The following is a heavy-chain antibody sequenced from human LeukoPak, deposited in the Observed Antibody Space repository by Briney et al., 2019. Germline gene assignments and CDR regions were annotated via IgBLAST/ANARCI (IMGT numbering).Heavy chain of an antibody. CDR1: GFTFDDYA. CDR3: AKDIKGGSGWGSFDY. J-gene: IGHJ4*02. Sequence: PGRSLRLSCAASGFTFDDYAMHWVRQAPGKGLEWVSGISWNSGSIGYADSVKGRFTISRDNAKNSLYLQMNSLRAEDMALYYCAKDIKGGSGWGSFDYWGQGTLVTVSS. CDR2: ISWNSGSI. D-gene: IGHD6-19*01. V-gene: IGHV3-9*03.